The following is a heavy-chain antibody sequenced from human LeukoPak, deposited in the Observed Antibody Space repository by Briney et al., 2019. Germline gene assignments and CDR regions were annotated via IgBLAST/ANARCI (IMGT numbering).Heavy chain of an antibody. V-gene: IGHV4-4*07. CDR1: GGSISSYY. J-gene: IGHJ4*02. D-gene: IGHD5-18*01. CDR3: ARDRAYTPMGGIDY. CDR2: IYTSGST. Sequence: TTSETLSLTCTVSGGSISSYYWSWIRQPAGKGLEGIGRIYTSGSTNYNPSLKSRVTMSVDTSKNQFSLKLSSVTAADTAVYYCARDRAYTPMGGIDYWGQGTLVTVSS.